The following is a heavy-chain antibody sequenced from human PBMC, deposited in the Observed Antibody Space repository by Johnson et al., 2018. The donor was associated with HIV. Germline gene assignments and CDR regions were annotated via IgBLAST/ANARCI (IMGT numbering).Heavy chain of an antibody. CDR1: GFTFSSYW. CDR2: INSDGSST. J-gene: IGHJ3*02. D-gene: IGHD6-19*01. CDR3: ARGKKQWLDEDAFDI. V-gene: IGHV3-74*01. Sequence: VQLVESGGGLVQPGGSLRLSCAASGFTFSSYWMHWVRQAPGKGLVWVSRINSDGSSTSYADSVKGRFTISRDNAKNTLYLQMNSLGAEDTAVYYCARGKKQWLDEDAFDIWGQGTMVTVSS.